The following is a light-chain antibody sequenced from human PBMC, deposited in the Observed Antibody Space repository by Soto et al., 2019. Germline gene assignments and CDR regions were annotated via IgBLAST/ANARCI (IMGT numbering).Light chain of an antibody. CDR3: QKNFSSPSIT. CDR1: QTISSW. J-gene: IGKJ5*01. CDR2: AAS. V-gene: IGKV1-5*01. Sequence: DIQMTQSPSTLSGSVGDRVTITCRASQTISSWLAWYQQKPGKAPKLLIFAASNLKSGVPFRFSGSGSGTEFTLTISSLRPEDFATYYCQKNFSSPSITFGQGTRLEIK.